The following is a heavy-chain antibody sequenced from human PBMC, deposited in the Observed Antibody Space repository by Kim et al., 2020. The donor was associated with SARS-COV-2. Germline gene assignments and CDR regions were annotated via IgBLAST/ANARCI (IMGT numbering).Heavy chain of an antibody. CDR3: ARVYTRSSLWGYYYYHMDV. CDR2: VAHTGST. J-gene: IGHJ6*03. Sequence: SETLSLTCSVSGGSVNDHYWTWIRQPPGKGLEWIGYVAHTGSTKYSPSLKSRVTISRDTSKNQFSLRLSSVTAADTALYYCARVYTRSSLWGYYYYHMDV. CDR1: GGSVNDHY. V-gene: IGHV4-59*08. D-gene: IGHD6-6*01.